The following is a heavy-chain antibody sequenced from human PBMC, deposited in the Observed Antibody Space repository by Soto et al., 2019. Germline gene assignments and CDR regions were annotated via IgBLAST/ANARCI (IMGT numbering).Heavy chain of an antibody. Sequence: WGSLRLSCAASGFTFSSYGMHWVRQAPGKGLEWVAVISYDGSNKYYADSVKGRFTISRDNAKNSLYLQMNSLRAEDTALYYCAKDSSGYYGSNWFDPWGQGTLVTVS. CDR2: ISYDGSNK. D-gene: IGHD3-22*01. CDR1: GFTFSSYG. CDR3: AKDSSGYYGSNWFDP. V-gene: IGHV3-30*18. J-gene: IGHJ5*02.